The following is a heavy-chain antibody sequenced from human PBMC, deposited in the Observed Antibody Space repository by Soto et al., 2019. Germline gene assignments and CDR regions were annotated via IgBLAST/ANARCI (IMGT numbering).Heavy chain of an antibody. CDR2: IYYSGST. J-gene: IGHJ4*02. D-gene: IGHD3-10*01. Sequence: SETLSLTCTVSGGSISSYYWSWIRQPPGKGLEWIGYIYYSGSTNYNPSLKSRVTISVDTSKNQFSLKLSSVTAADTAVYYCARGRSTWGPKRGVTFDYWGQGTLVTVSS. V-gene: IGHV4-59*01. CDR1: GGSISSYY. CDR3: ARGRSTWGPKRGVTFDY.